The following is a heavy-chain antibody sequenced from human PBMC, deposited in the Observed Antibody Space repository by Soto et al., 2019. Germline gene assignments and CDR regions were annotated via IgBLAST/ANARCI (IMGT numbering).Heavy chain of an antibody. CDR2: IIPIFGTA. D-gene: IGHD2-21*02. V-gene: IGHV1-69*13. J-gene: IGHJ4*02. CDR3: AISGQPLLSGHFDD. CDR1: GGTFSSYA. Sequence: SVKVSCKASGGTFSSYAISWVRQAPGQGLEWMGGIIPIFGTANYAQKFQGRVTITADESTSTAYMELSSLRSEDTAVYYCAISGQPLLSGHFDDWGQGTLVPVSS.